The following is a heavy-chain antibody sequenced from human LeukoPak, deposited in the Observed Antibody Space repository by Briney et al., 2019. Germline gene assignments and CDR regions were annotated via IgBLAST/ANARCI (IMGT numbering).Heavy chain of an antibody. CDR2: ISGSGGDT. CDR3: ARDSSGWSKNY. V-gene: IGHV3-23*01. Sequence: GGSLRLSCAASGFTFTTDAMTWVRQAPGKGLQWVSAISGSGGDTYYEDSVRGRFTISRDNSKNMMYLQMNSLRAEDTAVYYCARDSSGWSKNYWGQGTLVTVSS. J-gene: IGHJ4*02. CDR1: GFTFTTDA. D-gene: IGHD6-19*01.